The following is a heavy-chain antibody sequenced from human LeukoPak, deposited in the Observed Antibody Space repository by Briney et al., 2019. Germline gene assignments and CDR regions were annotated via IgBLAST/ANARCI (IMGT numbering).Heavy chain of an antibody. J-gene: IGHJ4*02. CDR1: GFTFSSYG. D-gene: IGHD3-10*01. V-gene: IGHV3-30*18. Sequence: GGSLRLSCAAPGFTFSSYGMHWVRQAPGKGLEWVAVISYDGSNKYYADSVKGRFTISRDNSKNTLYLQMNSLRAEDTAVYYCAKDHGTMVRGVIIGPVDYWGQGTLVTVSS. CDR3: AKDHGTMVRGVIIGPVDY. CDR2: ISYDGSNK.